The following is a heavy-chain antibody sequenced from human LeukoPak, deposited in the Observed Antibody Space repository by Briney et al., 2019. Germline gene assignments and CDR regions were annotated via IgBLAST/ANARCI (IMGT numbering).Heavy chain of an antibody. CDR2: ISYDGSNK. J-gene: IGHJ4*02. V-gene: IGHV3-30*04. CDR1: GFTLSSYA. Sequence: GGSLRLSCAASGFTLSSYAMHWVRQAPGKGLEWVAVISYDGSNKYYADSVKGRFTISRDNSKNTLYLQMNSLRAEDTAVYYCATATIVGTVFDYWGQGTLVTVSS. CDR3: ATATIVGTVFDY. D-gene: IGHD1-26*01.